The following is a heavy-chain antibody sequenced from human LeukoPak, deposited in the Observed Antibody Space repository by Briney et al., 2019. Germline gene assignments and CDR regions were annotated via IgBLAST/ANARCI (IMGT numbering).Heavy chain of an antibody. Sequence: SVTVSFKASGGTFISYAISWVRQSPGQGLEWMGGIIPIFGTANYAQKFQGRVTITTDESTSTAYMELSSLRSEDTAVYYCARAGQIWNWNPGKYYFDYWGQGTLVTVSS. CDR2: IIPIFGTA. CDR3: ARAGQIWNWNPGKYYFDY. J-gene: IGHJ4*02. D-gene: IGHD1-1*01. V-gene: IGHV1-69*05. CDR1: GGTFISYA.